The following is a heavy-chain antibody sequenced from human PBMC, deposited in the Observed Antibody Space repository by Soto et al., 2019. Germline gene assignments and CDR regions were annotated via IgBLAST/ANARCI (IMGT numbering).Heavy chain of an antibody. CDR1: GGSISRYY. CDR2: LYNTGST. D-gene: IGHD2-21*02. Sequence: SSETLSLTCTVSGGSISRYYWSWIRQPPGKGLEWIGYLYNTGSTIYNPSLESRVTISVDTSKNQFSLKLNSVTAADTAVYYCGRDLWGYCGTDCYPLDVWGQGTTVTVSS. J-gene: IGHJ6*02. V-gene: IGHV4-59*01. CDR3: GRDLWGYCGTDCYPLDV.